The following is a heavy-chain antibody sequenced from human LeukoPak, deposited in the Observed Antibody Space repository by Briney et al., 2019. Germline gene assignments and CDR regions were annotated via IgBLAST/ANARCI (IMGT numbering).Heavy chain of an antibody. CDR2: ITSKANSYAT. J-gene: IGHJ4*02. D-gene: IGHD1-14*01. Sequence: GGSLRLSCAASGFTFSGSAMHWVRQASGKGLEWVGRITSKANSYATAYAASVKGRFTISRDDSKNTAYLQMNSLKTEDAAVYYCTRLYSNRNYWGQGTLVTVSS. V-gene: IGHV3-73*01. CDR3: TRLYSNRNY. CDR1: GFTFSGSA.